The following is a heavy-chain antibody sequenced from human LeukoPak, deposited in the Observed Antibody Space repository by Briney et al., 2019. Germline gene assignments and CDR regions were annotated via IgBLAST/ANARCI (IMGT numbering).Heavy chain of an antibody. D-gene: IGHD2-2*01. CDR1: GFTFSSYS. CDR2: ISSVSSTK. CDR3: ARWYCSSTSCLPDN. V-gene: IGHV3-48*04. Sequence: PGGSLRLSCAASGFTFSSYSMNWVRQAPGKGLEWVSHISSVSSTKYYADSVKGRFTISRDNAKNSLYLQMNSLRAEDTAVYYCARWYCSSTSCLPDNWGQGTLVIVSS. J-gene: IGHJ4*02.